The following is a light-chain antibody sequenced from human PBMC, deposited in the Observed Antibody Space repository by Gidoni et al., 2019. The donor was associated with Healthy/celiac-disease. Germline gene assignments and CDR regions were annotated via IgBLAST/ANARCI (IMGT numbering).Light chain of an antibody. CDR3: AAWDDRLNGVV. J-gene: IGLJ2*01. V-gene: IGLV1-44*01. CDR1: SSNIGVNT. CDR2: SNN. Sequence: QSVLTQPPSASGTPGQTVTISCSGSSSNIGVNTVNWYQQLPGTAPKLLIYSNNQRPSGVPDRFSGSKSGTSASLAISGLQSEDEADYYCAAWDDRLNGVVIGGGTKLTVL.